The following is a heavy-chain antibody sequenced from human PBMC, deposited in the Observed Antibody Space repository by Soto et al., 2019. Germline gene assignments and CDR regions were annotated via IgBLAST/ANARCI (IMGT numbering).Heavy chain of an antibody. V-gene: IGHV3-30-3*01. D-gene: IGHD3-16*01. Sequence: VQLAESGGDVVQPGRSLRLSCAASGFIFSSFALHWVRQTPDKGLEWVAFISNDGSQTYYADSVKGRFTISRDNSNNSLTLQMDRLRPEGTARYYCARDPYFDYMYGTPDYWGQGTLVAVSS. J-gene: IGHJ4*02. CDR1: GFIFSSFA. CDR3: ARDPYFDYMYGTPDY. CDR2: ISNDGSQT.